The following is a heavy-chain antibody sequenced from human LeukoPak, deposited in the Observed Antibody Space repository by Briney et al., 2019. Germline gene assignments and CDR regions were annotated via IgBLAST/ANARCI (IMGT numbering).Heavy chain of an antibody. CDR1: GYTFTSYA. CDR2: IIPIFGTA. J-gene: IGHJ5*02. D-gene: IGHD3-9*01. V-gene: IGHV1-69*13. Sequence: SVKVSCKASGYTFTSYAMNWVRQAPGQGLEWMGGIIPIFGTANYAQKFQGRVTITADESTSTAYMELSSLRAEDTAVYYCARGSDILTGYAMFDPWGQGTLVTVSS. CDR3: ARGSDILTGYAMFDP.